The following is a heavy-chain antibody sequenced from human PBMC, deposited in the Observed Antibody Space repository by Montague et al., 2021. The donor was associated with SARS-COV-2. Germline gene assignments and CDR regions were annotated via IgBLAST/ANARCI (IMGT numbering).Heavy chain of an antibody. CDR3: TLFNH. CDR1: GFTFSNHA. V-gene: IGHV3-23*01. Sequence: SLRLSCAASGFTFSNHAIHWVRQAPGKGLEWISDISGSGTYTNYADSVKGRFTISSDNSKSTVYLQMNNVRAEDTAVYYCTLFNHWGPGTRVTVSS. D-gene: IGHD3-3*01. J-gene: IGHJ4*02. CDR2: ISGSGTYT.